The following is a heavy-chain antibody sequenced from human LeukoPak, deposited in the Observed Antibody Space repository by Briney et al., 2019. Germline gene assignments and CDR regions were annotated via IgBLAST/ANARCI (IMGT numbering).Heavy chain of an antibody. CDR2: ISGSGGST. CDR1: GFTFSSYA. D-gene: IGHD6-13*01. Sequence: GGSLRLSCAASGFTFSSYAMSWVRQAPGKGLEWVSAISGSGGSTYYADSVKGRFTISRGNSKNTLYLQMHSLRAEDTAVYYCAKGPCAGSSIPVNWFDLWGQGTLVTVSS. V-gene: IGHV3-23*01. J-gene: IGHJ5*02. CDR3: AKGPCAGSSIPVNWFDL.